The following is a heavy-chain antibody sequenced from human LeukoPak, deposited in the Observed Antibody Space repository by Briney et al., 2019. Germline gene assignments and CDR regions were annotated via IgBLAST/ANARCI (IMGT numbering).Heavy chain of an antibody. V-gene: IGHV4-30-2*01. CDR1: GGSINRGGYS. Sequence: SETLSLTCVVSGGSINRGGYSWSWIRQPPGKGLEWIGYIYNGGRTFYSPPLNSRVTISVDTSKNQFSLKLSSVTAADTAIYYCARVDLLISGIDYWGQGTLVTVSS. D-gene: IGHD1-26*01. J-gene: IGHJ4*02. CDR2: IYNGGRT. CDR3: ARVDLLISGIDY.